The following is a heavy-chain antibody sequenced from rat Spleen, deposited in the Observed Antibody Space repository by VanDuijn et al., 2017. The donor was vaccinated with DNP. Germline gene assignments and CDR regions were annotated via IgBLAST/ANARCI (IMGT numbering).Heavy chain of an antibody. CDR2: INKDSSRI. D-gene: IGHD4-3*01. J-gene: IGHJ2*01. CDR3: ARERLGVDY. Sequence: EVKLVESGGGLVQPGRSLKLSCLASGFNFNDYWMGWVRQAPGKGLEWIGEINKDSSRIKYSPSLRDKFTISRDNAQNTLYLQMSRLGSEDTAIYYCARERLGVDYWGQGVMVTVSS. CDR1: GFNFNDYW. V-gene: IGHV4-2*01.